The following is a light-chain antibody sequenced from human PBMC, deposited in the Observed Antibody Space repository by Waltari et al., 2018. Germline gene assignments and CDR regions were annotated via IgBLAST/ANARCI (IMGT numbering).Light chain of an antibody. Sequence: DIQMTQSPSTLSASVGARVTITCRASQSISSWLAWYQQKPGKAPKLLIYKASSLESGVPSRFSGRGSGTEFTLTISSLQPDDFATYYCQQYNSYCTFGQGTKLEIK. CDR1: QSISSW. CDR3: QQYNSYCT. J-gene: IGKJ2*02. CDR2: KAS. V-gene: IGKV1-5*03.